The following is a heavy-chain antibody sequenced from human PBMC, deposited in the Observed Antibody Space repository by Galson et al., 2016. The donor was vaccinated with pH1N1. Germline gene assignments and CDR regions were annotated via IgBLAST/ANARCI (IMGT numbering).Heavy chain of an antibody. CDR1: GFTFSAHY. CDR3: ARIQPAVLNAHDF. CDR2: IRHKDYGYTT. V-gene: IGHV3-72*01. J-gene: IGHJ4*02. Sequence: SLRLSCAASGFTFSAHYMEWFRQAPGKGLEWVGRIRHKDYGYTTEYAASVRGRFTISRDENSLYLQMNSLKVEDTAVYFCARIQPAVLNAHDFWGQGTLVSLSS. D-gene: IGHD2-8*01.